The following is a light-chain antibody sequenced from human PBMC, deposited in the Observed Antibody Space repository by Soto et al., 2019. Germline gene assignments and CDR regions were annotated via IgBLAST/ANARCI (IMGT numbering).Light chain of an antibody. CDR1: SSDVGSYNY. CDR3: SSYTSTATRV. V-gene: IGLV2-14*01. Sequence: QSVLTQPASVYGSPGQSITISCTGTSSDVGSYNYVSWYQQHPGKAPKLMIYEVSNRPSGVSDRFSGSKSGNTASLTISGLQAEDEADYYCSSYTSTATRVFGGGTKLTVL. J-gene: IGLJ3*02. CDR2: EVS.